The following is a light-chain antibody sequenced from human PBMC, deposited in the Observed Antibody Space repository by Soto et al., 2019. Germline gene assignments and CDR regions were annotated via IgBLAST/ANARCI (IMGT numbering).Light chain of an antibody. CDR2: EVS. CDR1: SSDVGSYDY. CDR3: SSYAGSNNYV. Sequence: QSALIQPPSVSGSPGQSVTISCTGTSSDVGSYDYVSWYQQHPGKAPKLMIYEVSKRPSGVPDRFSGSKSGNTASLTVSGLQAEDEADYYCSSYAGSNNYVFGTGTKLTVL. V-gene: IGLV2-8*01. J-gene: IGLJ1*01.